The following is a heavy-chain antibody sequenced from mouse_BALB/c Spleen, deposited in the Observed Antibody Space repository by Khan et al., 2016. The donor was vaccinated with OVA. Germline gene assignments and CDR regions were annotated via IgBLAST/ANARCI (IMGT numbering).Heavy chain of an antibody. CDR1: GYSFTGYF. D-gene: IGHD1-1*01. V-gene: IGHV1-20*02. CDR2: INPHIGET. CDR3: ARKNGSDFDY. J-gene: IGHJ2*01. Sequence: VQLKQSGPGLVKPGASVKISCKASGYSFTGYFMNWVMQSHGKSLEWIGRINPHIGETFYNQKFMDKATLTVDESSSTAHMELRSLASEDSAVYYCARKNGSDFDYWGQGTTLTVSS.